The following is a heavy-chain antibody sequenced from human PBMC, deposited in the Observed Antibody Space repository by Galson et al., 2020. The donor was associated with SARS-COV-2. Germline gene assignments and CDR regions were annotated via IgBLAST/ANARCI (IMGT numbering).Heavy chain of an antibody. CDR2: INPNSGDA. Sequence: ASVKVSCKASGYIFTGKFMHWVRQAPGQGLEWLGWINPNSGDAKYAQKFQGRVTMTRDTSINTAYLELSRLKSEDTAVYYCAPLPNYWNNGAQRFEYFKHWGQGTLVTVSS. D-gene: IGHD2-8*01. CDR3: APLPNYWNNGAQRFEYFKH. V-gene: IGHV1-2*02. J-gene: IGHJ1*01. CDR1: GYIFTGKF.